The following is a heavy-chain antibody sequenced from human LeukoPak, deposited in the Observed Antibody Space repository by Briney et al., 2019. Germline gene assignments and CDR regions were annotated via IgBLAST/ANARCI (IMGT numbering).Heavy chain of an antibody. CDR3: AKRDSSSWPFDY. CDR1: GFTFSSDA. D-gene: IGHD6-13*01. V-gene: IGHV3-23*01. J-gene: IGHJ4*02. CDR2: ISSSGGST. Sequence: VQPGGSLRLSCAASGFTFSSDAMRWVRQAPGKGLEWVSAISSSGGSTYYADSVRGRFIISRDSSKNTLYLQMNSLRAEDTAVYYCAKRDSSSWPFDYWGQGTLVTVSS.